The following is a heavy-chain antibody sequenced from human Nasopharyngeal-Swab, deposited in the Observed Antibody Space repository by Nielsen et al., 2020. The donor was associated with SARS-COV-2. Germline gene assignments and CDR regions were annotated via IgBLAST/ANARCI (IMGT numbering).Heavy chain of an antibody. V-gene: IGHV3-33*01. D-gene: IGHD3-9*01. CDR2: IWYDGSNK. Sequence: WIRQPPGKGLGWVAIIWYDGSNKYYADSVKGRFTISRDNSKNTLYLQMNSLRAEDTAVYYCARDGDILTGLSLDYWGQGTLVTVSS. J-gene: IGHJ4*02. CDR3: ARDGDILTGLSLDY.